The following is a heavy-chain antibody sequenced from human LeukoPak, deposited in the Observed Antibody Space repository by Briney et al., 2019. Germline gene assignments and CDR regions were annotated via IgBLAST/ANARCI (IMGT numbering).Heavy chain of an antibody. Sequence: GGSLRLSCAASGFTFSDYYMSWIRQAPGKGLEWVSYISSSSGYTNYADSVKGRFTISRDNAKNSLYLQMNSLRAEDTAVYYCAREMTTRGMDVWGQGTTVTVSS. CDR2: ISSSSGYT. CDR3: AREMTTRGMDV. CDR1: GFTFSDYY. J-gene: IGHJ6*02. D-gene: IGHD1-1*01. V-gene: IGHV3-11*05.